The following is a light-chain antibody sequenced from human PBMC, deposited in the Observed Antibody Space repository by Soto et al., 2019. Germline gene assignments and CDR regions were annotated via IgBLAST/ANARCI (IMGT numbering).Light chain of an antibody. J-gene: IGKJ4*01. CDR3: QQRSNRPLT. CDR1: QSFSSY. Sequence: EIVLTQSPATLSLSPGERATLSCRADQSFSSYLAWYQQKPGQAPRLLIYDTSNRATGIPARFSGSGSGTDFTLTISSLEPEDFAVYYCQQRSNRPLTFGGGTKVDIK. V-gene: IGKV3-11*01. CDR2: DTS.